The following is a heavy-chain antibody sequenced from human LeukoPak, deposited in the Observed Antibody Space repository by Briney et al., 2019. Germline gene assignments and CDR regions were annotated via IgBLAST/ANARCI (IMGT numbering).Heavy chain of an antibody. V-gene: IGHV3-15*07. CDR1: GFTFSNAW. CDR3: TTVRGGIAVD. D-gene: IGHD6-19*01. CDR2: IKSKPDGGTT. J-gene: IGHJ4*02. Sequence: PGGSLRLSCAASGFTFSNAWMNWVRQAPGKGLEWAGRIKSKPDGGTTAYAAPVNGRSPTPRDDPKTTLYLQMDSLKTEDTAVYYCTTVRGGIAVDWGQGTLVTVSS.